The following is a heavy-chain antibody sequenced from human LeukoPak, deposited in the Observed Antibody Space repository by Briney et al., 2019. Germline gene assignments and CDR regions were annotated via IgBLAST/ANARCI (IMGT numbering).Heavy chain of an antibody. V-gene: IGHV4-34*01. J-gene: IGHJ4*02. CDR1: GGSFSGYY. Sequence: SETLSLTCAVYGGSFSGYYWSWIRQPPGKGLEWIGEINHSGSTNYNPSLKSRVTISVDTSKNQFSLKLSSVTAADTAVYYCARVNYYDSSGYYANPKFDYWGQGTLVTVSS. CDR3: ARVNYYDSSGYYANPKFDY. D-gene: IGHD3-22*01. CDR2: INHSGST.